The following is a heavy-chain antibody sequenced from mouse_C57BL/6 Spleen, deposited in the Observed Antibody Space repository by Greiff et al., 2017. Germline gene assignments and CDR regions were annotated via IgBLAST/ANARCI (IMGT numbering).Heavy chain of an antibody. J-gene: IGHJ4*01. CDR1: GYAFSSSW. V-gene: IGHV1-82*01. CDR3: ARTSWGYAMDY. Sequence: QVQLQQSGPELVKPGASVKISCKASGYAFSSSWMNWVKQRPGKGLEWIGRIYPGDGDTNYNGKFKGKATLTADKSSSTAYMQLSSLTSEDSAVYFCARTSWGYAMDYWGQGTSVTVSS. D-gene: IGHD4-1*01. CDR2: IYPGDGDT.